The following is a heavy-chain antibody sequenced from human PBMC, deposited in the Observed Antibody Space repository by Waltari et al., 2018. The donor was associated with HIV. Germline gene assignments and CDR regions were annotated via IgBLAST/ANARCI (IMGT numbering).Heavy chain of an antibody. D-gene: IGHD6-19*01. J-gene: IGHJ4*02. CDR3: ATACPRHTSDWKLCCDF. Sequence: QVQLVESGGGVVQPGKSLRLSCEASGLTFRNTGMHWVRQAPGKGGEGVAVKWYDGSKKFYGDAVKGRFTISRDNSKNALYLQMNSLRAEDTGIYHCATACPRHTSDWKLCCDFWGQGTLVTVSS. CDR1: GLTFRNTG. V-gene: IGHV3-33*01. CDR2: KWYDGSKK.